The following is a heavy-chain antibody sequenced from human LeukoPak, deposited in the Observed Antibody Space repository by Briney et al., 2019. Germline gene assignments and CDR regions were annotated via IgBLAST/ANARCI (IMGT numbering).Heavy chain of an antibody. J-gene: IGHJ5*02. CDR1: GYTFTSYG. Sequence: GASVKVSCKASGYTFTSYGISWVRQAPGQGLEWMGWISAYNGNTYYAQKLQGRVTMTTDTSTSTAYMELRSLRSDDTAVYYCARARSTGTVTTNNWFDPWGQGTLVTVSS. CDR3: ARARSTGTVTTNNWFDP. V-gene: IGHV1-18*01. CDR2: ISAYNGNT. D-gene: IGHD4-11*01.